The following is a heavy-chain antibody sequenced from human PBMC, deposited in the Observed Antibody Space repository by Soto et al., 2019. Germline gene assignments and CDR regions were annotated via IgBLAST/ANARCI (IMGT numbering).Heavy chain of an antibody. Sequence: NGYWKTVGYTYTVYDLDWVRKGPGQAPEWMGWMNPSNGGTKYGQKFQGRVTMTRNTSVSTAFLDLTRLTSDDTAIYYCVRSVWGSSVNWGQGIRVTVPS. V-gene: IGHV1-2*02. J-gene: IGHJ4*02. CDR1: GYTYTVYD. CDR2: MNPSNGGT. D-gene: IGHD6-6*01. CDR3: VRSVWGSSVN.